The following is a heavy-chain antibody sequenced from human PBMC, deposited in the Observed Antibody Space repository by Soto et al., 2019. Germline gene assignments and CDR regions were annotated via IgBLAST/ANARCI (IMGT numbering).Heavy chain of an antibody. CDR3: AAESYYESNGTKGRID. CDR1: GDTFTSYY. CDR2: INPSGDT. J-gene: IGHJ4*02. Sequence: ASVKVSCKASGDTFTSYYMHWVRQAPGQGLEWMGIINPSGDTSYAQKFQGRVTMTRDTSTSTVYMELSSLRSEDTAVYYCAAESYYESNGTKGRIDWGQGTLVTVSS. V-gene: IGHV1-46*01. D-gene: IGHD3-22*01.